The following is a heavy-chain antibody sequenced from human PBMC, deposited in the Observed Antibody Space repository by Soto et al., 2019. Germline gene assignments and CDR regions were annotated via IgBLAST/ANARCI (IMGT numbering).Heavy chain of an antibody. Sequence: QRQLVESGGGLVKPGGSLRLSCAASGFNFSANYMSWVRQAPGKGLEWISYISSSSRDTEYADSVKGRFMISRDNAKGSMSLQMNSLRVEDTAIYYCVRWLEVLTTSDTWGQGTPVTVSS. CDR2: ISSSSRDT. CDR3: VRWLEVLTTSDT. V-gene: IGHV3-11*06. CDR1: GFNFSANY. J-gene: IGHJ5*02. D-gene: IGHD3-22*01.